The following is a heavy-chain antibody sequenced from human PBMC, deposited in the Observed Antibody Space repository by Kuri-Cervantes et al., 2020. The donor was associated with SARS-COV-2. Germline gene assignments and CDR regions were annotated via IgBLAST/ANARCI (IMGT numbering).Heavy chain of an antibody. D-gene: IGHD2-21*01. V-gene: IGHV1-18*01. Sequence: ASVKVSCKASGYTFTTYGISWVRQAPGQGLEWMGWISTYNGNTNYAQILQGRVTMTTDTSTSTVYMELSSLTSEDTAIYYCYCAPKEGFDSWGQGTLVTVSS. CDR1: GYTFTTYG. CDR3: YCAPKEGFDS. CDR2: ISTYNGNT. J-gene: IGHJ4*02.